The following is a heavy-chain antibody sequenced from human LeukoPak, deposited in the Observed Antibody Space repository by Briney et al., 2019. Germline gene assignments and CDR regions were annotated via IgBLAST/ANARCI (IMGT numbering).Heavy chain of an antibody. CDR3: ARDGLHTAHFDY. Sequence: GGSLRLSCAASGFTVSTYTMNWVRQAPGKGREWVSTVSDSFNKHYSDSVKGRFTISRDNARNSLYLQMNSLRDEDTAVYYCARDGLHTAHFDYWGQGTLVTVSS. J-gene: IGHJ4*02. CDR1: GFTVSTYT. V-gene: IGHV3-48*02. D-gene: IGHD5-18*01. CDR2: VSDSFNK.